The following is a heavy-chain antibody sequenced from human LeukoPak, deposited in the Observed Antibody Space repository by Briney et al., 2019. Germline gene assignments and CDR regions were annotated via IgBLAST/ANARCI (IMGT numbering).Heavy chain of an antibody. D-gene: IGHD3-22*01. CDR1: GYTFTSYY. V-gene: IGHV1-46*01. Sequence: ASVKVSCKASGYTFTSYYMHWVRQAPGQGLEWMGIINPSGGSTSYAQKFQGRVTMTRDTSTSTVYMELSSLRSEDTAVYYCARDWQYYDSSGYQGDYWGQGTLVTVSS. CDR3: ARDWQYYDSSGYQGDY. J-gene: IGHJ4*02. CDR2: INPSGGST.